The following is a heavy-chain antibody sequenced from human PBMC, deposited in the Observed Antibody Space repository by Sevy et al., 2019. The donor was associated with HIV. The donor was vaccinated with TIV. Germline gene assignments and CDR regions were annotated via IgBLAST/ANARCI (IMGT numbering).Heavy chain of an antibody. CDR1: GFTFDTYN. D-gene: IGHD1-26*01. Sequence: GGSLRLSCAASGFTFDTYNMNWVRQAPGKGLEWISSISGYSNYIYYAESMKGRFIISGDNAKDTLFLQVNSLRADDTAVYFCARGPPDGSYDYFDYWGQGALVTVSS. CDR3: ARGPPDGSYDYFDY. CDR2: ISGYSNYI. V-gene: IGHV3-21*06. J-gene: IGHJ4*02.